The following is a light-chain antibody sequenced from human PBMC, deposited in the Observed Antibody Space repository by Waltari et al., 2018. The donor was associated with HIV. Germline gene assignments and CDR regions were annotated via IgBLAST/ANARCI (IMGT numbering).Light chain of an antibody. V-gene: IGKV3-15*01. CDR1: QSVSSN. CDR2: GAS. Sequence: EIVMTQSPATLSVSPGARATVSCRASQSVSSNLAWYQQKPGQAPRLLIYGASTRATGIPARFSGSGSGTWFTLTISSLQSEDFAVYYCQQYNNWPPWTFGQGTKVEIK. CDR3: QQYNNWPPWT. J-gene: IGKJ1*01.